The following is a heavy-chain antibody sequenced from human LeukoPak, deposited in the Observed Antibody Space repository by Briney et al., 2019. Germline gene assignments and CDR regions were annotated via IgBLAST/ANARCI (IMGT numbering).Heavy chain of an antibody. CDR2: IIPIFGTA. CDR1: GGTFSSYA. CDR3: ARGRTQDLRYFDWLLDY. D-gene: IGHD3-9*01. V-gene: IGHV1-69*13. Sequence: SVKVSCKASGGTFSSYAISWVRQAPGQGLEWMGGIIPIFGTANYAQKFQGRVTITADESTSTAYMELSSLRSEDTAVYYCARGRTQDLRYFDWLLDYWGQGTLVTVSS. J-gene: IGHJ4*02.